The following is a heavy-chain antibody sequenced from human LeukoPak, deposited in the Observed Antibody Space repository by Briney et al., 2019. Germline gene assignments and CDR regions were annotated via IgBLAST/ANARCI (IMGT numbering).Heavy chain of an antibody. CDR3: ARRGRYCSSTNCPFDY. Sequence: GESLKISCKGSGYTFTNYWIGWVRQMPGKGLEWMGIIYLGDSDTRYSPSFQGQVTISADKSISIAYLQWSSLKASDTAMYYCARRGRYCSSTNCPFDYWGQGTLVTVSS. J-gene: IGHJ4*02. D-gene: IGHD2-2*01. V-gene: IGHV5-51*01. CDR1: GYTFTNYW. CDR2: IYLGDSDT.